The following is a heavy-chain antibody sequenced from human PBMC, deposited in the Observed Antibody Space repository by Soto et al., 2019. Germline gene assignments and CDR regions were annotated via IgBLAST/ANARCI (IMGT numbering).Heavy chain of an antibody. CDR2: IYYIGST. CDR1: GGSISSSSYY. CDR3: ARQVNYYFDY. J-gene: IGHJ4*02. Sequence: PSETLSLTCTVSGGSISSSSYYWAWIRQPPGKGLECIGSIYYIGSTYYDPSLKSRVTISVDTSKNQFSLKLTSVTAADTALYFCARQVNYYFDYWGQGSLVTVSS. D-gene: IGHD1-1*01. V-gene: IGHV4-39*01.